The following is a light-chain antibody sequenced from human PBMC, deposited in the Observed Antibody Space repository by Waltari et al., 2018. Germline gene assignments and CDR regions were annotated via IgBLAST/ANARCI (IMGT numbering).Light chain of an antibody. CDR3: QQRTNWPLT. Sequence: EVVLTQSPAPLSLSPGDRATLSCRASQSVSYYLAWYQQKPGQAPRLLIYDASNRATGIPARFSGSGSGTDFTLTISSLEPEDFAVYYCQQRTNWPLTFGGGTKVEI. CDR1: QSVSYY. CDR2: DAS. V-gene: IGKV3-11*01. J-gene: IGKJ4*01.